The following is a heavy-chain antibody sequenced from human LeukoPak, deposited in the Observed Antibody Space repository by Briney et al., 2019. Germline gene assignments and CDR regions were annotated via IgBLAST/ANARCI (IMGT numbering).Heavy chain of an antibody. CDR1: GGSISSSPYY. CDR3: ARVTGYMIEDYFDY. D-gene: IGHD3-22*01. Sequence: SETLSLTCTVSGGSISSSPYYWGWIRQPPGKGLEWIGNIYYSGITYYNPSLKSRVTISVDTSKNQFSLKLRSVTAADTAVYYCARVTGYMIEDYFDYWGQGTLVTVSS. J-gene: IGHJ4*02. V-gene: IGHV4-39*07. CDR2: IYYSGIT.